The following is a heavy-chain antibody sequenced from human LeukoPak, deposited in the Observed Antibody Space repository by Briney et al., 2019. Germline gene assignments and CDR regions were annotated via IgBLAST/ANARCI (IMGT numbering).Heavy chain of an antibody. D-gene: IGHD4-17*01. CDR2: MNPNSGNT. CDR3: ARGGNGDYALDY. J-gene: IGHJ4*02. Sequence: ASVKYSCKASGYTFTSYDINWVRQATGQGLEWMGWMNPNSGNTGYAQKFQGRVTMTRNTSISTAYMELSSLRSEDTAVYYCARGGNGDYALDYWGQGTLVTVSS. CDR1: GYTFTSYD. V-gene: IGHV1-8*01.